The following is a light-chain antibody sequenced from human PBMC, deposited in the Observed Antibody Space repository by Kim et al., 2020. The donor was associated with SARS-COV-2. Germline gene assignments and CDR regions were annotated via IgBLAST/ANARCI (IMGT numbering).Light chain of an antibody. Sequence: QSALTQPASVSGSPGQSITISCTGTSSDVGGYIYVSWYHQHPGKAPKLMIYDVSKRPSGVSNRFSGSKSGNTASLTISGLQAEDEADYYCSSYTSSSTFDVVFGGGTQLTVL. CDR2: DVS. CDR3: SSYTSSSTFDVV. CDR1: SSDVGGYIY. V-gene: IGLV2-14*01. J-gene: IGLJ2*01.